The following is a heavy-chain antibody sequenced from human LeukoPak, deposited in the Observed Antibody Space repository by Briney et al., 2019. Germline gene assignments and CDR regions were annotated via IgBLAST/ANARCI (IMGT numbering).Heavy chain of an antibody. Sequence: PSETLSLTCTVSGGSISSYYWSWIRQPPGKGLEWIGYIYYSGSTNYNPSLKSRVTISVDTSKNQFSLKLSSVTAADTAVYYCARRGYSYDYVYWGQGTLVTVSS. CDR2: IYYSGST. J-gene: IGHJ4*02. CDR3: ARRGYSYDYVY. CDR1: GGSISSYY. D-gene: IGHD5-18*01. V-gene: IGHV4-59*01.